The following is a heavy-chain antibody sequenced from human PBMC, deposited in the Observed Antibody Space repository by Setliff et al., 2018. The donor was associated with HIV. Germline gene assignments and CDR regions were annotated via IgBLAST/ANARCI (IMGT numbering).Heavy chain of an antibody. J-gene: IGHJ1*01. V-gene: IGHV4-34*01. CDR3: ASRGIVVVTMSMPDEFFVH. CDR1: GGSFSSYY. D-gene: IGHD2-21*02. Sequence: SETLSLTCAFYGGSFSSYYWNWIRQPPGKGLEWIGEFSPTGSPTYNPSLRGRVTISVDRSRNQFSLTLNSVTAADTATYYCASRGIVVVTMSMPDEFFVHWGHGTLVTVSS. CDR2: FSPTGSP.